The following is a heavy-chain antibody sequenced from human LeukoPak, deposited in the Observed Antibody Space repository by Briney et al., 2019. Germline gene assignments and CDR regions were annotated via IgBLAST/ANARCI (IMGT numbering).Heavy chain of an antibody. CDR1: GFTFSSYA. CDR3: ARDMVAVAGAGPFDY. D-gene: IGHD6-19*01. Sequence: GGSLRLSCAASGFTFSSYAMHWVRQAPGKGLEWVAVISYDGSNKYYADSVKGRFTISRDNSKNTLYLQMNSLRAEDTAVYYCARDMVAVAGAGPFDYWGQGTLVTVSS. V-gene: IGHV3-30*04. J-gene: IGHJ4*02. CDR2: ISYDGSNK.